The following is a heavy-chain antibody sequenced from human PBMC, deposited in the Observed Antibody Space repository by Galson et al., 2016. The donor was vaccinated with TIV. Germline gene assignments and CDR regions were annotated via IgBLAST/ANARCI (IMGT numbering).Heavy chain of an antibody. CDR3: ARMFGLDSGYDA. D-gene: IGHD5-12*01. CDR1: GFTFSSYG. J-gene: IGHJ5*02. Sequence: SLRLSCAASGFTFSSYGMHWVRQAPGKGLDWVAIIWYEGNNRDYADSVKGRFTISRDNSKNTLYLHMNSLRVEDTAVYYCARMFGLDSGYDAWGQGTLVTVSS. V-gene: IGHV3-33*01. CDR2: IWYEGNNR.